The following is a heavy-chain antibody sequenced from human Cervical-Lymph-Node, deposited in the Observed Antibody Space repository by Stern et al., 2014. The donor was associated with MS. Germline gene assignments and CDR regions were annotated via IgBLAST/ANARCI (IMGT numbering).Heavy chain of an antibody. CDR3: ARQGNYHDSHAFDV. J-gene: IGHJ3*01. CDR1: GYSFSNHW. Sequence: VQLGQSGAEVKKSGESLKISCKGGGYSFSNHWIAWVRQKPGKGLEWMGIIYPGESDTRHNPSFEGQVSIQVDKSSSTAYLQWSTLTDSDTAIYYCARQGNYHDSHAFDVWGQGTMVIVSS. D-gene: IGHD3-22*01. CDR2: IYPGESDT. V-gene: IGHV5-51*01.